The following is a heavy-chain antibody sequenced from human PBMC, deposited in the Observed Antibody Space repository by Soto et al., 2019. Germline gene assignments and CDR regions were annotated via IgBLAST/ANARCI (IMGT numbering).Heavy chain of an antibody. CDR3: ARVPDR. J-gene: IGHJ5*02. CDR1: GGSISSGGYS. D-gene: IGHD2-2*01. CDR2: IYHSGST. Sequence: ASETPSLPRAVSGGSISSGGYSWSWIRQPPGKGLEWIGYIYHSGSTYYNPSLKSRVTISVDRSKNQFSLKLSSVTAADTAVYYCARVPDRWGQGTLVTVSS. V-gene: IGHV4-30-2*01.